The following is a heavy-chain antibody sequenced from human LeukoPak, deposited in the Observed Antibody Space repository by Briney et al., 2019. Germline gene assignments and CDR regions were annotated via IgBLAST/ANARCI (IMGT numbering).Heavy chain of an antibody. J-gene: IGHJ5*02. D-gene: IGHD6-19*01. Sequence: GASVKVSCKASGYTFTSYAMNWVRQAPGQGLEWMGWINPNSGGTNYAQKFQGRVTMTRDTSISTAYMELSRLRSDDTAVYYCARDLSSGWYNWFDPWGQGTLVTVSS. V-gene: IGHV1-2*02. CDR2: INPNSGGT. CDR3: ARDLSSGWYNWFDP. CDR1: GYTFTSYA.